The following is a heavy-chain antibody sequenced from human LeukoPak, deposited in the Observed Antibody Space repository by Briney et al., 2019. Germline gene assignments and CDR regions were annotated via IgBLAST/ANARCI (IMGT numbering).Heavy chain of an antibody. CDR3: AREKNSVTYTTRGDGLDI. Sequence: PSQTLSLTCTVSGDSISSGGYYWSWIRQPPEKGLEWIGYIYYSGSTYYNPSLKSRVTISVDRSKNQFSLKVNSVTAADTAVYYCAREKNSVTYTTRGDGLDIWGLGTMVTVSS. D-gene: IGHD1-1*01. J-gene: IGHJ3*02. CDR1: GDSISSGGYY. V-gene: IGHV4-30-2*01. CDR2: IYYSGST.